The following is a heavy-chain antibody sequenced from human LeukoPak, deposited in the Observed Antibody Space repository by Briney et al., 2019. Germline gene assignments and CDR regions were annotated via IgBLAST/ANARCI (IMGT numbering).Heavy chain of an antibody. CDR2: ISSSSSYI. J-gene: IGHJ6*02. V-gene: IGHV3-21*01. D-gene: IGHD4-17*01. CDR1: GFTFSSYS. CDR3: AREYGVYYYGMDV. Sequence: GGSLRLSCAASGFTFSSYSMNWVRQAPGKGLEWVSSISSSSSYIYYADSVKGRFTISRDNAKNSLYLQMNSLRAEDTAVYYCAREYGVYYYGMDVWGQGTLVTVSS.